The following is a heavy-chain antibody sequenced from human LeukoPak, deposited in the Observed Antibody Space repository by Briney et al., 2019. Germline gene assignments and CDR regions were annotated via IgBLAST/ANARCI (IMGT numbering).Heavy chain of an antibody. D-gene: IGHD3-10*01. CDR2: ISSSSSYI. V-gene: IGHV3-21*01. CDR1: GFTFSSYS. CDR3: ARQPYRQTSPVRVRTRWFDP. J-gene: IGHJ5*02. Sequence: GGSLRLSCAASGFTFSSYSMNWVRQAPGKGLEWVSSISSSSSYIYYSDSVKGRFTISRDSAKNSLYLQMNSLRAEDTAVYYCARQPYRQTSPVRVRTRWFDPWGQGTLVTVSS.